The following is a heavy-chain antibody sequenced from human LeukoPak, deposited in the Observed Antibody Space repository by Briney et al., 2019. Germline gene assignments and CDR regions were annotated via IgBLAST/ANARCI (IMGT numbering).Heavy chain of an antibody. CDR2: ISSSGSTK. CDR3: ARSGSYHIPYYFDY. Sequence: HSGGSLRLSCAASGFTFSSYEMNWVRQAPGKGLEWVSYISSSGSTKYYADSVKGRFTISRDNAKNSLYLQMNSLRAEDTAVYYCARSGSYHIPYYFDYWGQGTLVTVSS. CDR1: GFTFSSYE. J-gene: IGHJ4*02. D-gene: IGHD1-26*01. V-gene: IGHV3-48*03.